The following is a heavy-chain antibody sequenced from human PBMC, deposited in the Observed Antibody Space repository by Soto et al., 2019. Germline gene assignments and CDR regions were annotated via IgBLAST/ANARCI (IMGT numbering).Heavy chain of an antibody. CDR2: IYRGGNT. CDR3: ASVGYCSSTSCPPA. CDR1: GLTVSSNY. D-gene: IGHD2-2*01. Sequence: VQLVESGGGLIQPGGSRRFSCAASGLTVSSNYMAWVRQAPGKGLEWVSVIYRGGNTYHADSVQGRFSISRDNSKNTVDLQMNSLRTKDTAVYYCASVGYCSSTSCPPAWGQGTLVTVSS. J-gene: IGHJ4*02. V-gene: IGHV3-53*01.